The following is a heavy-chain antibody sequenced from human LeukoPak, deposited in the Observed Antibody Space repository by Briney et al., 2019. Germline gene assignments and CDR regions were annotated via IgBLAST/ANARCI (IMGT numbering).Heavy chain of an antibody. J-gene: IGHJ5*02. V-gene: IGHV3-23*01. Sequence: GGSLRLSCAASGFTFSSYAMSWVRQAPGKGLVWVSGISGSGGSTYYADSVKGRFTISRDNSKNTLYLQMNSLRAEDTAVYYCAKLPIVVVVAATWWFDPWGQGTLVTVSS. CDR2: ISGSGGST. CDR1: GFTFSSYA. CDR3: AKLPIVVVVAATWWFDP. D-gene: IGHD2-15*01.